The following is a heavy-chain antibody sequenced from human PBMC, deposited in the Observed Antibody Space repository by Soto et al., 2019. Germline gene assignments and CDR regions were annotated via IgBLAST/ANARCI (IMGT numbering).Heavy chain of an antibody. D-gene: IGHD3-3*01. V-gene: IGHV4-31*03. CDR2: IYYSGST. J-gene: IGHJ4*02. CDR3: ARGGATYYDFWSGYFPLDY. Sequence: PSETLSLTCTVSGGSISSGGYYGSWIRQHPGKGLEWIGYIYYSGSTYYNPSLKSRVTISVDTSKNQFSLKLSSVTAADTAVYYCARGGATYYDFWSGYFPLDYWGQGTLVTVSS. CDR1: GGSISSGGYY.